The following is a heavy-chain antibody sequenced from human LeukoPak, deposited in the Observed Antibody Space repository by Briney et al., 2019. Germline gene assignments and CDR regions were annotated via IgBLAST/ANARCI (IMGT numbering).Heavy chain of an antibody. Sequence: GGSLRLSCAASGFTFSDYYMSWIRQAPGKGLEWVSYISSSGSTIYYADSVKGRFTISRDNAKNSLYLQMNSLRAEDTAVYYCARDDYDYVWGSYPPGYFQHWGQGTLVTVSS. CDR2: ISSSGSTI. J-gene: IGHJ1*01. CDR1: GFTFSDYY. V-gene: IGHV3-11*01. CDR3: ARDDYDYVWGSYPPGYFQH. D-gene: IGHD3-16*02.